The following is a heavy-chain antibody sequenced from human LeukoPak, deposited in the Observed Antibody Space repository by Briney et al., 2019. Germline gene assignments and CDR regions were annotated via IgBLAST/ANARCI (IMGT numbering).Heavy chain of an antibody. J-gene: IGHJ3*02. CDR2: ITPIFGTA. V-gene: IGHV1-69*05. CDR3: ARVRVGSSYAFDI. D-gene: IGHD6-6*01. CDR1: GGTFSSYA. Sequence: ASVKVSCKASGGTFSSYAISWVRQAPGQGLEWMGGITPIFGTANYAQKFQGRVTITTDESTSTAYMELSSLRSEDTAVYYCARVRVGSSYAFDIWGQGTMVTVSS.